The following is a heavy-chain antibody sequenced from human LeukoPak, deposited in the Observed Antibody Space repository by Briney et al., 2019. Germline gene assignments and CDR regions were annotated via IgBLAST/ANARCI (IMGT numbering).Heavy chain of an antibody. CDR3: AKDDPYYLGYCSGGSCYPGGYFDY. V-gene: IGHV3-23*01. CDR2: ISSSGGST. Sequence: PGGSLRLSCAASGFTFSSYAMSWVRQAPGKGLEWVSAISSSGGSTYYADSVKGRFTISRDNSKNTLYLQMNSLRAEDTAVYYCAKDDPYYLGYCSGGSCYPGGYFDYWGQGTLVTVSS. J-gene: IGHJ4*02. D-gene: IGHD2-15*01. CDR1: GFTFSSYA.